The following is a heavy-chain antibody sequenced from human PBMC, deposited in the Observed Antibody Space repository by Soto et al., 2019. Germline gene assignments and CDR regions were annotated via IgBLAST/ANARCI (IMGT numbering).Heavy chain of an antibody. Sequence: SLKVSCKASGGTFSSYTISWVRQAPGQGLEWMGRIIPILGIANYAQKFQGRVTITADKSTSTAYMELSSLRSEDTAVYYCASVDSSGWYYFDYWGQGTLVTVSS. D-gene: IGHD6-19*01. CDR2: IIPILGIA. V-gene: IGHV1-69*02. CDR3: ASVDSSGWYYFDY. J-gene: IGHJ4*02. CDR1: GGTFSSYT.